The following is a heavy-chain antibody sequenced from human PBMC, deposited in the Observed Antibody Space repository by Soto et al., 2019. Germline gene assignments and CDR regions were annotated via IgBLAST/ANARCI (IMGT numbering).Heavy chain of an antibody. D-gene: IGHD3-3*02. V-gene: IGHV4-31*03. Sequence: QVQLQESGPGLVKPSQTLSLTCTVSGGPISSGGYYWSWIRQHPGKGLEWIGYIYYSGSTYYNPSLLSRVTISVDTSKPQFSLKLSSVTAADTAVYYCARGAIFGVVPYTVDYWGQGTLVTVSS. CDR2: IYYSGST. CDR3: ARGAIFGVVPYTVDY. J-gene: IGHJ4*02. CDR1: GGPISSGGYY.